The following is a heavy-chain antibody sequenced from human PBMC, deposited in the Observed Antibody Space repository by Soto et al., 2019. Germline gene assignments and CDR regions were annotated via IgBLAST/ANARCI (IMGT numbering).Heavy chain of an antibody. J-gene: IGHJ6*02. CDR3: ARYRCSSNSCYFSPYYYYGMDV. CDR2: INPNSGGT. V-gene: IGHV1-2*02. Sequence: AASVKVSCKASGYTFTGYYMHWVRQAPGQGLEWMGWINPNSGGTNYAQKFQGRVTMTRDTSISTAYMELSRLRSDDTAVYYCARYRCSSNSCYFSPYYYYGMDVWGQGTTVTVSS. D-gene: IGHD2-2*01. CDR1: GYTFTGYY.